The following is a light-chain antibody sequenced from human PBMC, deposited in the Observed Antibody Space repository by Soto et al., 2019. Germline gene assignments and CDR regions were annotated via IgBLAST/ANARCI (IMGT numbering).Light chain of an antibody. CDR3: QQYNNWPPWT. V-gene: IGKV3-15*01. Sequence: EIVMTQSPATLSVSPGERATLSCRASQSVSSNLAWYQQKPGQAPRLLIYGASARATGIPARFSGSGCGTDFTLTTSSLQSEDFAGYYCQQYNNWPPWTCGQGTKVEIK. CDR1: QSVSSN. CDR2: GAS. J-gene: IGKJ1*01.